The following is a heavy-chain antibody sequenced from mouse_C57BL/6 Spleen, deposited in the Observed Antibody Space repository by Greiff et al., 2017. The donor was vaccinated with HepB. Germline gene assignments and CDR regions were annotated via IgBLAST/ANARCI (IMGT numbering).Heavy chain of an antibody. CDR3: ARWDGSSYWYFDV. V-gene: IGHV5-12*01. D-gene: IGHD1-1*01. CDR2: ISNGGGST. CDR1: GFTFSDYY. J-gene: IGHJ1*03. Sequence: LVESGGGLVQPGGSLKLSCAASGFTFSDYYMYWVRQTPEKRLEWVAYISNGGGSTYYPDTVKGRFTISRDNAKNTLYLQMSRLKSEDTAMYYCARWDGSSYWYFDVWGTGTTVTVSS.